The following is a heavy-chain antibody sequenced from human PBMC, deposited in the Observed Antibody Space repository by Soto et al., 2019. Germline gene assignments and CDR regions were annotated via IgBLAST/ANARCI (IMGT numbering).Heavy chain of an antibody. CDR1: GYTFTSYG. CDR3: ARDLAAGMIDY. Sequence: QVQLVQSGAEVKKPGASVKVSCKASGYTFTSYGISWVRQAPGQGLEWMGWISAHNGNTKYAQKVQARVTMPTYTSTSTASRELRSLRSDATAVYYCARDLAAGMIDYWGQGTLITVSS. J-gene: IGHJ4*02. D-gene: IGHD6-13*01. V-gene: IGHV1-18*01. CDR2: ISAHNGNT.